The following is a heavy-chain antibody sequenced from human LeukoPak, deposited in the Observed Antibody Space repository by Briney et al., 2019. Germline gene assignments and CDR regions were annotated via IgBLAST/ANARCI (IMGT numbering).Heavy chain of an antibody. Sequence: GGSLRLSCAASGFTFSSYSMNWVRQAPGKGLEWVSSISSSSSYIYYADSVKGRFTISRDNAKNTLYLQMNSLSAEHTAVYYCARDPNGQFDYWGQRTLVTVSS. CDR1: GFTFSSYS. J-gene: IGHJ4*02. V-gene: IGHV3-21*01. CDR3: ARDPNGQFDY. D-gene: IGHD2-8*01. CDR2: ISSSSSYI.